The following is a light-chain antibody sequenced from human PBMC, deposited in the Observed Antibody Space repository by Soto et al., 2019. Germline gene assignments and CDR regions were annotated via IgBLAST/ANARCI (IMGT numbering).Light chain of an antibody. Sequence: QSALTQPPSVSGAPGQRVTISCTGSSSNIGADYDVHWYQQLPGLAPKLLIYGITNRPSGVPDRFSGSKSDTSASLAITGLQDEDEADYYCQSYDRTLSGRVFGTGTKLTVL. CDR3: QSYDRTLSGRV. CDR2: GIT. CDR1: SSNIGADYD. J-gene: IGLJ1*01. V-gene: IGLV1-40*01.